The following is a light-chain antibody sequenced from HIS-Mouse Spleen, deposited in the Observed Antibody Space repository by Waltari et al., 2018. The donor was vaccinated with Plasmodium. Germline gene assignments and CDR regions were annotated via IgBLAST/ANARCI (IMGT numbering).Light chain of an antibody. CDR3: QAWDSSTVV. CDR2: QDS. V-gene: IGLV3-1*01. J-gene: IGLJ2*01. Sequence: SYELTQPPSVSVYPGQTATITSSGSKLGYNYACWYQQKPGQSPVLVIYQDSKRPSGIPERFSGSNSGNTATLTISGTQAMDEADYYCQAWDSSTVVFGGGTKLTVL. CDR1: KLGYNY.